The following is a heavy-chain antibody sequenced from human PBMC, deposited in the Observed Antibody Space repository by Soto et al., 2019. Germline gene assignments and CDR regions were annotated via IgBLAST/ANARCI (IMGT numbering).Heavy chain of an antibody. Sequence: GAPRSSVARPGVHHCRSGRCSDPPAAGKGLEWVSAISGSGGSTYYADSVKGRCTISRDNSKNTLYLQMNSLRAEDTAVYYCAKDRIVATTDAFDIWGQGTMVTVSS. V-gene: IGHV3-23*01. CDR3: AKDRIVATTDAFDI. D-gene: IGHD5-12*01. CDR2: ISGSGGST. CDR1: GVHHCRSG. J-gene: IGHJ3*02.